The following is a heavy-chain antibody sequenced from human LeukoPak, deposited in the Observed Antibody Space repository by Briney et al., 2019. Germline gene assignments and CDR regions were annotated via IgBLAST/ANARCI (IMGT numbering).Heavy chain of an antibody. V-gene: IGHV3-9*01. J-gene: IGHJ4*02. D-gene: IGHD1-26*01. CDR1: GFTFDDYA. CDR2: ISWNSGSI. CDR3: ARKGATPPDY. Sequence: GGSLRLSCAASGFTFDDYAMHWVRQAPGKGLEWVSGISWNSGSIGYADSVKGRFTISRDNAKNSLYLQMNSLRAEDTAVYYCARKGATPPDYWGQGTLVTVSS.